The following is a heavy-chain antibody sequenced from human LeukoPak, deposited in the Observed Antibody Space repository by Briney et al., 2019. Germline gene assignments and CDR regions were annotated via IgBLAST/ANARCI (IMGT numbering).Heavy chain of an antibody. CDR3: ARVPTQDYYDSSGYSDY. V-gene: IGHV3-7*01. CDR2: IKQDGSVK. CDR1: GFTFSSYW. D-gene: IGHD3-22*01. J-gene: IGHJ4*02. Sequence: GGSLRLSCAASGFTFSSYWMSWVRQAPGKGLEWVANIKQDGSVKYYVDSVKGRFTISRDNAKNSLYLQMNSLRAEDTAVYYCARVPTQDYYDSSGYSDYWGQGTLVTVSS.